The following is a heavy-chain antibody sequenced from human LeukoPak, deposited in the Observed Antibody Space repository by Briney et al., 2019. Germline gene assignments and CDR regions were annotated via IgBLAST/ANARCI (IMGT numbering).Heavy chain of an antibody. CDR3: ARVMTTVVTPVDY. D-gene: IGHD4-23*01. V-gene: IGHV3-11*01. CDR2: ISSSGSTI. CDR1: GFTFSDYY. J-gene: IGHJ4*02. Sequence: GGSLRLSCAASGFTFSDYYMSWIRQAPGKGLEWVSYISSSGSTIYYADSVKGRFTISRDNAKNSLYLQMNSLRAEDTAVYYCARVMTTVVTPVDYWGQGTLVTVPP.